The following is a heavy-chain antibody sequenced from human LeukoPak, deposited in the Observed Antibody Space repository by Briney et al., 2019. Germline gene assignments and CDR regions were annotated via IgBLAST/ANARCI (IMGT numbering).Heavy chain of an antibody. D-gene: IGHD1-14*01. CDR2: IAYGGSRA. J-gene: IGHJ4*02. CDR1: GFTFGGYG. Sequence: PGRSLRLSCAGSGFTFGGYGMHWFRQTPGKGLEWVAVIAYGGSRAFYADSVKGRFTISRDNSKNTMSVQMDDLRAEDTAVYYCTRYNNDHFDYWGQGILVTVSS. CDR3: TRYNNDHFDY. V-gene: IGHV3-33*01.